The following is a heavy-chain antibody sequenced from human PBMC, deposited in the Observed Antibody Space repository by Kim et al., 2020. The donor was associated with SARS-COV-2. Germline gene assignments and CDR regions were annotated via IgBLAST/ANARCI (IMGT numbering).Heavy chain of an antibody. J-gene: IGHJ6*02. Sequence: GGSLRLSCTASGFTFGDYAMSWVRQAPGKGLEWVGFIRSKAYGGTTEYSASVKGRFTISRDDSKSIAYLQMNSQKTEDTAVYYCTSDRGDCSSTSCRDYYYYYGMDVCGQGTTVTVSS. CDR1: GFTFGDYA. V-gene: IGHV3-49*04. CDR2: IRSKAYGGTT. D-gene: IGHD2-2*01. CDR3: TSDRGDCSSTSCRDYYYYYGMDV.